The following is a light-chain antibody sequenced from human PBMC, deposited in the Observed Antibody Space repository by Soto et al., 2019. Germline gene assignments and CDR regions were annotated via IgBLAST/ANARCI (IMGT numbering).Light chain of an antibody. V-gene: IGKV3-11*01. J-gene: IGKJ1*01. Sequence: EIVLTQSPATLSLSPGEKATLSCRASQSVSNYLAWYQQKPGQAPRLLIYDASTRATGIPARFSGSGSGTDFTLTISRLEPDDFAVYYCQHYGDSSWTFGQGTKVDIK. CDR3: QHYGDSSWT. CDR2: DAS. CDR1: QSVSNY.